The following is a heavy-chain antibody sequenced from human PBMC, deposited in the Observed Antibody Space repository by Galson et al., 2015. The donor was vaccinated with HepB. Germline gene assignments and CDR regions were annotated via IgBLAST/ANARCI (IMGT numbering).Heavy chain of an antibody. J-gene: IGHJ4*02. Sequence: LSLTCTVFGGFVSGYSWSWTRQPPGKGLEWIAYISYSGSTNYNPSLKSRVTISADTSKNQFSLKLSSVTAADTAVYYCARKDDLLTESEPLDYWGQGTLVTVSS. CDR1: GGFVSGYS. D-gene: IGHD3-9*01. CDR2: ISYSGST. V-gene: IGHV4-59*02. CDR3: ARKDDLLTESEPLDY.